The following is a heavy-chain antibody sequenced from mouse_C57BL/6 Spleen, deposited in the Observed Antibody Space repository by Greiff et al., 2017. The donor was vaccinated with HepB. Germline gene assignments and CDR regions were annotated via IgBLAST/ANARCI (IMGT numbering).Heavy chain of an antibody. V-gene: IGHV1-18*01. Sequence: EVQLQQSGPELVKPGASVKIPCKASGYTFTDYNMDWVKQSHGKSLEWIGDINPNNGGTIYNQKFKGKATLTVDKSSSTAYMELRSLTSEDTAVYYCARLGDGNYYFDYWGQGTTLTVSS. J-gene: IGHJ2*01. CDR3: ARLGDGNYYFDY. D-gene: IGHD2-1*01. CDR2: INPNNGGT. CDR1: GYTFTDYN.